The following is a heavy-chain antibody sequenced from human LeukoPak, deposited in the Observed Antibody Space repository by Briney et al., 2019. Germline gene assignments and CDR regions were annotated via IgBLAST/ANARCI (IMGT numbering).Heavy chain of an antibody. V-gene: IGHV3-48*04. Sequence: GGSLRLSCAASGFTFSSYSMNWVRQAPGKGLEWVSYISSSSSTIYYADSVKGRFTISRDNAKNSLYLQMNSLRAEDTAVYYCATVRGGLDYYYYYMDVWGKGTTVTVSS. J-gene: IGHJ6*03. D-gene: IGHD3-16*01. CDR1: GFTFSSYS. CDR2: ISSSSSTI. CDR3: ATVRGGLDYYYYYMDV.